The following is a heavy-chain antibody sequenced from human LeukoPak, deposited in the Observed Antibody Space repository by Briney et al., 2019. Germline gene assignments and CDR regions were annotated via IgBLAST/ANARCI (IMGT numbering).Heavy chain of an antibody. CDR2: INHSGST. J-gene: IGHJ4*02. Sequence: SETLSLTCAVYGGSFSDYYWSWIRQPPGKGLEWMGEINHSGSTNYNPSLKSRVTISVDTSKTQFSLKLSSVTAADTAVYYCARERLGAYYDSRGNHYYFDYCGQGTLVTVSS. CDR3: ARERLGAYYDSRGNHYYFDY. CDR1: GGSFSDYY. D-gene: IGHD3-22*01. V-gene: IGHV4-34*01.